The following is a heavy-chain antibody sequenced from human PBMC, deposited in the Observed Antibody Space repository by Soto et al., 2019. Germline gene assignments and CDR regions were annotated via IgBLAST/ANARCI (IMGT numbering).Heavy chain of an antibody. CDR2: ISYDGSNK. D-gene: IGHD4-17*01. V-gene: IGHV3-30*18. J-gene: IGHJ5*02. CDR3: AKDQDGGWFDP. CDR1: GFTFSSYG. Sequence: QVQLVESGGGVVQPGRSLRLSCAASGFTFSSYGMHWVRQAPGKGLEWVAVISYDGSNKYYADSVKGRFTISRDNSKNTLYLQRNSLRAEDPAVYYCAKDQDGGWFDPWGQGTLVTVSS.